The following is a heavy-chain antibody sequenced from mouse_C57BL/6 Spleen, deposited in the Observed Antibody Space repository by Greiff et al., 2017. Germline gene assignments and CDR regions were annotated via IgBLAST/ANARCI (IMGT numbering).Heavy chain of an antibody. CDR1: GFTFSNYW. D-gene: IGHD1-1*01. Sequence: EVQLVESGGGLVQPGGSMKLSCVASGFTFSNYWMNWVRQSPEKGLEWVAQIRLKSDNYATYYAESVKGRFTISRDDSKSSVYLQMNNLRAEDTGIYYCTGGNGSSYDWYFDVWGTGTTVTVSS. V-gene: IGHV6-3*01. CDR3: TGGNGSSYDWYFDV. J-gene: IGHJ1*03. CDR2: IRLKSDNYAT.